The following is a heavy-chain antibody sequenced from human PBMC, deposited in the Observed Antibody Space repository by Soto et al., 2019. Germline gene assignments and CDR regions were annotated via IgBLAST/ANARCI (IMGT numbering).Heavy chain of an antibody. CDR1: GYTFTSYG. CDR2: ISAYNGNT. Sequence: GASVKVSCKASGYTFTSYGISWVRQAPGQGLEWMGWISAYNGNTNYAQKLQGRVTMTTDTSTSTAYMELRSLRSDDTAVYYCARVDDILTGYYLLASLDVWGKGTTVTVSS. D-gene: IGHD3-9*01. V-gene: IGHV1-18*01. J-gene: IGHJ6*04. CDR3: ARVDDILTGYYLLASLDV.